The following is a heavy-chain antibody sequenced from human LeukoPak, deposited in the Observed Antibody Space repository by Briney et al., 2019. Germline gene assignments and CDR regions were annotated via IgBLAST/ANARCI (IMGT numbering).Heavy chain of an antibody. V-gene: IGHV4-4*02. CDR1: GGSISSNNW. CDR3: ASPERYCSSTSCYRFDY. CDR2: IYHTGLI. Sequence: SETLSLTCAVSGGSISSNNWWTWLRQPPGKGLEWIAEIYHTGLINYNPSLMSRVTISVDTSKNFFSLQLSSVTAADTAVYYCASPERYCSSTSCYRFDYWGQGTLVTVSS. D-gene: IGHD2-2*02. J-gene: IGHJ4*02.